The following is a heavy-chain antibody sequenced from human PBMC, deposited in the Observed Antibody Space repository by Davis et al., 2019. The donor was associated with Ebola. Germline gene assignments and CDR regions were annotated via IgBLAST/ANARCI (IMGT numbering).Heavy chain of an antibody. V-gene: IGHV4-59*02. CDR2: IDYSGSRGSP. J-gene: IGHJ4*02. CDR3: ARGVYGAFFDS. Sequence: PSETLSLTCTVSGASVSSSFWSWIRRPPGKGLEWIGYIDYSGSRGSPNYNPSLKSRVTMSLDTSKSQFSLDLTSVSAADTAVYYCARGVYGAFFDSWGQGALVTVSS. D-gene: IGHD4-17*01. CDR1: GASVSSSF.